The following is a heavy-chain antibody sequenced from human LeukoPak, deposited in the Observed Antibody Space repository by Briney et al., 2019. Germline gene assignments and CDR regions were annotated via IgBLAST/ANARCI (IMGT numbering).Heavy chain of an antibody. Sequence: SETLSLTCTVSGGSISSSYWTWIRQPPGKGLEWIGYIYDSGYTNYNPSLKSRLTISEDTSKNQFSLKLSSVTAADTAVYYCSRHGGYGSGSYLFVWGQGTLVTVSS. D-gene: IGHD3-10*01. CDR2: IYDSGYT. J-gene: IGHJ4*02. CDR3: SRHGGYGSGSYLFV. V-gene: IGHV4-59*08. CDR1: GGSISSSY.